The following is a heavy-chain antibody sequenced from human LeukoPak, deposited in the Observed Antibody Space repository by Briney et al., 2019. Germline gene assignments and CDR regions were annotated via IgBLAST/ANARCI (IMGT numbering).Heavy chain of an antibody. V-gene: IGHV4-59*01. J-gene: IGHJ3*01. CDR1: GAAISHYH. Sequence: PPETLSLTCSVSGAAISHYHWNWIRQSAGRGLEWIAYIDKTGGTIYNPSLKSRLTTSIDTSNNQFSLKMTSVTEADTAVYYCARRIEDTPFVEEAFDVWGQGTKVTVSS. D-gene: IGHD5-18*01. CDR3: ARRIEDTPFVEEAFDV. CDR2: IDKTGGT.